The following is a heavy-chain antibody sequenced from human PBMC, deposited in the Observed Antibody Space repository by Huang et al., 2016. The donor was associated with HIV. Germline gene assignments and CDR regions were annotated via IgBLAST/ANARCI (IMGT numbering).Heavy chain of an antibody. CDR1: RFSFPRYD. CDR3: LPAGHVSHYYYMDV. CDR2: VSKEGYVK. V-gene: IGHV3-30*03. Sequence: QGQLVESGGGVVQPGRSLSLSCAASRFSFPRYDMQWVRQVAGKGVDWVSFVSKEGYVKYYADSVKGRFTISRDNFKNTLYLQMNSLRTGDTAVYFCLPAGHVSHYYYMDVWGKGTTVIVSS. J-gene: IGHJ6*03.